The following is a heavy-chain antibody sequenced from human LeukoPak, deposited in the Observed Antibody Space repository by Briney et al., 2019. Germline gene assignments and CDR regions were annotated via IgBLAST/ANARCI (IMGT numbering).Heavy chain of an antibody. J-gene: IGHJ4*02. D-gene: IGHD3-3*01. CDR1: GFTFSSYA. Sequence: LGGSLRLSCAASGFTFSSYAMHWVRQAPGKGLEWVAVISYDGSNKYYADSVKGRFTISRDNSKNTLYLQMNSLRAEDTAVYYCARTRYDFWSSPTDYWGQGTLVTVSS. V-gene: IGHV3-30-3*01. CDR2: ISYDGSNK. CDR3: ARTRYDFWSSPTDY.